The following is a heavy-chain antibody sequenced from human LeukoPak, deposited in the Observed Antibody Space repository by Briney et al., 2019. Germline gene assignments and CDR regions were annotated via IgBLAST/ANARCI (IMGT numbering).Heavy chain of an antibody. CDR2: IIPIFGTA. V-gene: IGHV1-69*01. J-gene: IGHJ6*03. Sequence: GSSVKVSCKASGGTFSSYAISWVRQAPGQGLEWMGGIIPIFGTANYAQKFQGRVTITADESTSTAYMELSSLRSEDTAVYYCARGEETYCSGGSCYDYYYMDVWGKGTTVTVSS. CDR1: GGTFSSYA. CDR3: ARGEETYCSGGSCYDYYYMDV. D-gene: IGHD2-15*01.